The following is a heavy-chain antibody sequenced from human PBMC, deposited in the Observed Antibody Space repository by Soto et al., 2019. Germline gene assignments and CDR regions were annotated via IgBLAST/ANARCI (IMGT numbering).Heavy chain of an antibody. Sequence: APVKLSCKACGDTITGYYMHWVRQAPGQGLEWMGWINPNSGGTNYAQKFQGWVTMTRDTSISTAYMELSRLRSDDTAVYYCARGEGGPRWGSIDYWGQGTLVTVSS. CDR3: ARGEGGPRWGSIDY. CDR1: GDTITGYY. J-gene: IGHJ4*02. CDR2: INPNSGGT. V-gene: IGHV1-2*04. D-gene: IGHD2-21*01.